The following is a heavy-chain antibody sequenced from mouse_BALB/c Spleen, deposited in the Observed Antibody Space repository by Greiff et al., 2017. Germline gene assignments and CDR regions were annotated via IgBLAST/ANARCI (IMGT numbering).Heavy chain of an antibody. D-gene: IGHD2-14*01. Sequence: QVQLQQSGAELVRPGSSVKISCKASGYAFSSYWMNWVKQRPGQGLEWIGQIYPGDGDTNYNGKFKGKATLTADKSSSTAYMQLSSLTSEDSTVYFCARRDYRYDFDYWGQGTTLTVSS. CDR1: GYAFSSYW. CDR3: ARRDYRYDFDY. V-gene: IGHV1-80*01. CDR2: IYPGDGDT. J-gene: IGHJ2*01.